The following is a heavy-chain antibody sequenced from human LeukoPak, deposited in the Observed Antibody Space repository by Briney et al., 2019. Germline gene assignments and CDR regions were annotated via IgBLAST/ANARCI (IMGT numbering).Heavy chain of an antibody. CDR2: ISSSSSYI. D-gene: IGHD2-2*02. CDR1: GFTFSSYS. J-gene: IGHJ6*03. CDR3: AREYIVVVPAAIRAYYYYMDV. Sequence: PGGSLRLSCAASGFTFSSYSMNWVRQAPGKGLEWVSSISSSSSYIYYADSVKGRFTISRDNAKNSLYLQMNSLRAEDTAVYYCAREYIVVVPAAIRAYYYYMDVWGKGTTVTVSS. V-gene: IGHV3-21*01.